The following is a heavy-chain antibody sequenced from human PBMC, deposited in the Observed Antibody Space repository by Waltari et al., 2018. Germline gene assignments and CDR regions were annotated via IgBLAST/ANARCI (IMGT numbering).Heavy chain of an antibody. J-gene: IGHJ4*02. V-gene: IGHV5-51*03. CDR3: ARGGENFWIPFDF. CDR1: GYRFTDFW. CDR2: ISPADSAT. Sequence: EVQLVQSGAEVKQSGESLKISCKVSGYRFTDFWIGWVLQLPGKGLAWLGVISPADSATRMSPAFHCRVCVLGDKSINTAYLQWTPLKSSDTAVYYCARGGENFWIPFDFWCQGTPVTVSS. D-gene: IGHD4-17*01.